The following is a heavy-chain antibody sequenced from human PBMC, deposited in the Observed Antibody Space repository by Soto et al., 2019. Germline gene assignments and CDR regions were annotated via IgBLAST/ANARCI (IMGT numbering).Heavy chain of an antibody. CDR3: ARWGSYRSYYFDY. J-gene: IGHJ4*02. CDR1: GYTFTSYY. CDR2: IIPIFGTA. V-gene: IGHV1-69*13. D-gene: IGHD3-16*02. Sequence: SVKVSCKASGYTFTSYYMHWVRQAPGQGLEWMGGIIPIFGTANYAQKFQGRVTITADESTSTAYMELSSLRSEDTAVYYCARWGSYRSYYFDYWGQGTLVTVSS.